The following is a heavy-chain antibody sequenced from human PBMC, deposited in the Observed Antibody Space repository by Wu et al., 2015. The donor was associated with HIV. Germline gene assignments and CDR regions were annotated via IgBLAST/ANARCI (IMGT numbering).Heavy chain of an antibody. J-gene: IGHJ6*02. Sequence: VQLVQSGXEVKKPGASVKVSCKASGYTFTSYDISWVRQATGQGLEWMGWMNPNSGNTGYAQKFQGRVTMTRNTSISTAYMELSSLRSEDTAVYYCARGGYGSGSYWMGSVGMDVWGQGTTVTVSS. V-gene: IGHV1-8*01. D-gene: IGHD3-10*01. CDR3: ARGGYGSGSYWMGSVGMDV. CDR1: GYTFTSYD. CDR2: MNPNSGNT.